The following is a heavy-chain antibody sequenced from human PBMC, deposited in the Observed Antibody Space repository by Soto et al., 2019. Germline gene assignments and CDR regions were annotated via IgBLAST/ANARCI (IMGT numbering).Heavy chain of an antibody. D-gene: IGHD6-19*01. J-gene: IGHJ6*02. CDR3: AKSQQWGLPLSGGLDV. V-gene: IGHV3-23*01. Sequence: EVQLLESGGGSVQSGGSLRLSCGASGFTFSTYPMSWVRQAPGKGLEWVSAVVGGGRSTYYADSVKGRFTISRDNSNNKLYLQMNNLRAGDTAVYYCAKSQQWGLPLSGGLDVWGRGTTVTVSS. CDR1: GFTFSTYP. CDR2: VVGGGRST.